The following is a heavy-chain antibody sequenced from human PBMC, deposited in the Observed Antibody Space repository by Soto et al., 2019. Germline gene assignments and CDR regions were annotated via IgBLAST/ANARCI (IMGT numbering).Heavy chain of an antibody. CDR2: IYHSGST. CDR1: GGSISSGGSS. CDR3: ARAGDSSGPVALGY. Sequence: QLQLQESGSGLVKPSQTLSLTCAVSGGSISSGGSSWSWIRQPPGKGLEWIGYIYHSGSTYYNPSLXXXVXXSGDRSKTQFSLKLSSVTAADTAVYYCARAGDSSGPVALGYWGQGTLVTVSS. V-gene: IGHV4-30-2*01. J-gene: IGHJ4*02. D-gene: IGHD6-19*01.